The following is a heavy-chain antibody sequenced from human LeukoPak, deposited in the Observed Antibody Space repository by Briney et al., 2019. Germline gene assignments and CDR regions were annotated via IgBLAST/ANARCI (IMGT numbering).Heavy chain of an antibody. CDR3: ARGRYYYDSNGIPHDAFDI. CDR2: INHSGST. V-gene: IGHV4-34*01. J-gene: IGHJ3*02. Sequence: SETLSLTCAVYGGSFSGYYWSWIRQPPGKGLEWIGEINHSGSTNYNPSLKSRVTISVDTSKNQFSLKLSSVTAADTAVYYCARGRYYYDSNGIPHDAFDIWGQGTMVTVSS. D-gene: IGHD3-22*01. CDR1: GGSFSGYY.